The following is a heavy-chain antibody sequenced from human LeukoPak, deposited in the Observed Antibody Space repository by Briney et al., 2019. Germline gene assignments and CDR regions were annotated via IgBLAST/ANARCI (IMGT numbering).Heavy chain of an antibody. J-gene: IGHJ6*02. CDR3: ARIPRPALRFVGMDV. CDR2: IKQDGSER. Sequence: GGSLRLSCAASGFTSSSYWMSWVRQAPGKGLEWVANIKQDGSERSYVDSMKGRFTISRDNAKNSLYLQMNSLRAEDTAVYYCARIPRPALRFVGMDVWGQGTTVTVSS. D-gene: IGHD3-3*01. CDR1: GFTSSSYW. V-gene: IGHV3-7*01.